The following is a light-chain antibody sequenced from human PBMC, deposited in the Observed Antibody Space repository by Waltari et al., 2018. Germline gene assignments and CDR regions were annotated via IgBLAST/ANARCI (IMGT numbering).Light chain of an antibody. V-gene: IGKV3-20*01. CDR3: QQYGSSPALT. J-gene: IGKJ4*01. CDR1: QSVSSSY. Sequence: EIVLTQSPGTLSLSPGERATLSCRASQSVSSSYLAWYQQKPGQAPRLLIYGASSRATGIPDRFSGSGSGTDFTLTISRLEAEDFAVYYCQQYGSSPALTFGGGTKVGIK. CDR2: GAS.